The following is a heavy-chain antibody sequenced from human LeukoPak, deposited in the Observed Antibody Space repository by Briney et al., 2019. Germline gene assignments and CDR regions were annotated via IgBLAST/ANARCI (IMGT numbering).Heavy chain of an antibody. CDR3: TRDSGTYNWFDP. J-gene: IGHJ5*02. Sequence: GGCLKLSCAASGFTFSGSAIHWVRPSSGKGVEWVGQIDKKDKGYATATAYAASVKGRFTISRDDSINTAYLQMKSLKTEDTALYYCTRDSGTYNWFDPWGQGTLVTVSS. CDR2: IDKKDKGYATAT. CDR1: GFTFSGSA. V-gene: IGHV3-73*01. D-gene: IGHD1-26*01.